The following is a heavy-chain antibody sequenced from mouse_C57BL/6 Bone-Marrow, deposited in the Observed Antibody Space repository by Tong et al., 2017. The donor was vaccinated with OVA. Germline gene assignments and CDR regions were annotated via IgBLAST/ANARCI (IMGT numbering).Heavy chain of an antibody. Sequence: EVQLQESGAELVRSGASVKLSCTASGFNIKDYYMHWVKQRPEQGLEWIGWIDPENGDTEYAPKFQGKATMTADTSSNTAYLQLSSLTSEDTAVYYCNAPYDYGAMDYWGQGTSVTVSS. D-gene: IGHD6-5*01. J-gene: IGHJ4*01. V-gene: IGHV14-4*02. CDR2: IDPENGDT. CDR3: NAPYDYGAMDY. CDR1: GFNIKDYY.